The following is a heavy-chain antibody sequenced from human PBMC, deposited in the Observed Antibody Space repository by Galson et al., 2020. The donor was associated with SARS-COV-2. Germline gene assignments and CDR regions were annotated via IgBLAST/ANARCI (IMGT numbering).Heavy chain of an antibody. CDR3: AKYYDSSGHGYFDL. V-gene: IGHV3-23*01. CDR1: GFTFSNYA. CDR2: IGSSGDST. D-gene: IGHD3-22*01. Sequence: TGGSLRLSCAASGFTFSNYAMTWVRRAPGKGLEWVSTIGSSGDSTYYPDSVKGRFTISRNNSKNTLYLQMNSLRAEDTAIYYCAKYYDSSGHGYFDLWGRGTLVTVSS. J-gene: IGHJ2*01.